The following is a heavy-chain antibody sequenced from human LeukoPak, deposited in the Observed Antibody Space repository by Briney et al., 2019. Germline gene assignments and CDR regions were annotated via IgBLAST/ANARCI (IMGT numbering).Heavy chain of an antibody. V-gene: IGHV1-69*13. CDR2: IIPIFGTA. CDR1: GGTFSSYA. Sequence: GASVKVSCKASGGTFSSYAISWVRQAPGQGLEWMGGIIPIFGTANYAQKFQGRVTITADESTSTAYMELSSLRSGDTAVYYCAASGYSYGRYYFDYWGQGTLVTVSS. D-gene: IGHD5-18*01. J-gene: IGHJ4*02. CDR3: AASGYSYGRYYFDY.